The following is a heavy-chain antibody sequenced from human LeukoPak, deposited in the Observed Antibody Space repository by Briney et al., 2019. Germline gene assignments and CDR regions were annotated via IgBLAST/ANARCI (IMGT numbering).Heavy chain of an antibody. D-gene: IGHD2-15*01. J-gene: IGHJ3*02. V-gene: IGHV4-59*01. CDR3: ARDGAMRSAFDI. Sequence: SETLSLTCTVSGGSISSYYWSWIRQPPGKGLEWIGYIYYSGSTNYNPSLKSRVTISVDMSKNQFSLKLSSVAAADTAVYYCARDGAMRSAFDIWGQGTMVTVSS. CDR2: IYYSGST. CDR1: GGSISSYY.